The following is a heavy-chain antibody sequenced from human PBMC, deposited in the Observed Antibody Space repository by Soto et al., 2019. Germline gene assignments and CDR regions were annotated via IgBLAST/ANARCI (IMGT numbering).Heavy chain of an antibody. J-gene: IGHJ4*02. D-gene: IGHD3-22*01. CDR2: INPNSGGT. Sequence: GASVKVSCNASGYTFTGYYMHWVRQAPGQGLEWMGWINPNSGGTNYAQKFQGRVTMTRDTSISTAYMELSRLRSDDTAVYYCARDLLYDSSGYYHYYWGQGTLVTVSS. CDR3: ARDLLYDSSGYYHYY. CDR1: GYTFTGYY. V-gene: IGHV1-2*02.